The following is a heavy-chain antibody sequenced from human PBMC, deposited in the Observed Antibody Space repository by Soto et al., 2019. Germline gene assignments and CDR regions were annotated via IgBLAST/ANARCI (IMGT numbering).Heavy chain of an antibody. Sequence: QDQLVQSGAEVQRPGASVKVSCQASGYTFTTYDMHWVRQAPGQSLEWMGWIKTATGHAKYSQKFQDRVTMTRDTAASTGQMEFSSLRSEDTAVYFCVVSTGWWSFLYWGQGSLVTVAS. J-gene: IGHJ1*01. CDR2: IKTATGHA. CDR3: VVSTGWWSFLY. V-gene: IGHV1-3*04. CDR1: GYTFTTYD. D-gene: IGHD6-19*01.